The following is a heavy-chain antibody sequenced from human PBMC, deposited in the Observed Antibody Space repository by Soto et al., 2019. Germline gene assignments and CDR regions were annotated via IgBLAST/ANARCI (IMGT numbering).Heavy chain of an antibody. J-gene: IGHJ4*02. V-gene: IGHV3-30*03. D-gene: IGHD6-13*01. CDR3: ARLIAAAAPDFDY. CDR2: ISYDGSNK. Sequence: PGGSMRLSRAASGVNFSSYGMQWVRQAPGKGLEWVAVISYDGSNKYYADSVKGRFTISRDNSKNTLYLQMNSLRAEDTVVYYCARLIAAAAPDFDYWGQGTLVTVSS. CDR1: GVNFSSYG.